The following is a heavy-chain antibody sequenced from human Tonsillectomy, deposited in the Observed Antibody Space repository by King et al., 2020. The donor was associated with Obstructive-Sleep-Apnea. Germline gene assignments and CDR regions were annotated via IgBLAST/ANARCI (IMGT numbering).Heavy chain of an antibody. CDR1: GFTFSSYG. D-gene: IGHD1-26*01. J-gene: IGHJ4*02. CDR2: ISYDGSNT. Sequence: VQLVESGGGVVQPGRSLRLSCVASGFTFSSYGMHWVRQAPGKGLEWVAVISYDGSNTYNADSVKGRFAISRDNSKNTLYLQMNSLRAEDTALYYCARDGRGSYTLNYYFDSWGQGTLVTVSS. V-gene: IGHV3-30*09. CDR3: ARDGRGSYTLNYYFDS.